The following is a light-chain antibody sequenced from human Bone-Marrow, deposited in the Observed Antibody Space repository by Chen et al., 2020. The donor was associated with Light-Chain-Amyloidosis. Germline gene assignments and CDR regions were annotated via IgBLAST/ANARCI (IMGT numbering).Light chain of an antibody. V-gene: IGKV3-20*01. Sequence: IVLTQSPGTLSLSPGEGANLPCRASQTISSNYLTWYQQNFGQAPRLLIYGSSSRATGIPDRFTGSGSGTDFTLTINRLEPEDFAMYYCQQYGTSPLTFGGGTKVEIK. CDR1: QTISSNY. CDR2: GSS. J-gene: IGKJ4*01. CDR3: QQYGTSPLT.